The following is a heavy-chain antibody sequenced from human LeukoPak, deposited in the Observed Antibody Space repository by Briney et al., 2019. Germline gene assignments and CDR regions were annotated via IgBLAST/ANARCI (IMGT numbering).Heavy chain of an antibody. V-gene: IGHV1-2*02. D-gene: IGHD5-12*01. J-gene: IGHJ5*02. Sequence: GASVKVSCKASGYTFTGYYMHWLRQAPGQGLEWMGWINPNSGGTNYAQKFQGRVTMTRDTSISTAYMELSRLRSDDTAVYYCARVEWLRLAQQLETNWFDPWGQGTLVTVSS. CDR3: ARVEWLRLAQQLETNWFDP. CDR1: GYTFTGYY. CDR2: INPNSGGT.